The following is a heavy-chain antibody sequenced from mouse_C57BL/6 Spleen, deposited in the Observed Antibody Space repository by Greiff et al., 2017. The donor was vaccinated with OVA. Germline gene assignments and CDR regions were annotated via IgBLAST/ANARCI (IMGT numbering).Heavy chain of an antibody. V-gene: IGHV1-26*01. CDR3: ARGRIYYDYDAFAY. CDR2: INPNNGGT. CDR1: GYTFTDYY. J-gene: IGHJ3*01. Sequence: EVQLQQSGPELVKPGASVKISCKASGYTFTDYYMNWVKQSHGKSLEWIGDINPNNGGTSYNQKFKGKATLTVDKSSSTAYMELRSLTSEDSAVYYCARGRIYYDYDAFAYWGQGTLVTVSA. D-gene: IGHD2-4*01.